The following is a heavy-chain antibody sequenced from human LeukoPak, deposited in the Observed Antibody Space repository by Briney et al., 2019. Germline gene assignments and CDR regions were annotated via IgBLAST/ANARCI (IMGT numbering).Heavy chain of an antibody. V-gene: IGHV4-61*08. D-gene: IGHD6-13*01. CDR2: IYYSGST. CDR3: ARVFRTAAGSYFYYYGMDV. Sequence: SETLSLTCTVSGGSISSGGYYWSWIRQPPGKGLEWIGYIYYSGSTNYNPSLKSRVTISVDTSKNQFSLKLSSVTAADTAVYYCARVFRTAAGSYFYYYGMDVWGQGTTVTVSS. CDR1: GGSISSGGYY. J-gene: IGHJ6*02.